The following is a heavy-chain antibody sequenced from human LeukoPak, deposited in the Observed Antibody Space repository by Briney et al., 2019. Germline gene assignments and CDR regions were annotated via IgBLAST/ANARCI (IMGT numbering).Heavy chain of an antibody. CDR3: ARDYSSGWYVDY. CDR2: ISSSGSTI. CDR1: GFTFSSYW. D-gene: IGHD6-19*01. Sequence: GGSLRLSCAASGFTFSSYWMNWVRQAPGKGLEWVSYISSSGSTIYYADSVKGRFTISRDNAKNSLYLQMNSLRAEDTAVYYCARDYSSGWYVDYWGQGTLVTVSS. J-gene: IGHJ4*02. V-gene: IGHV3-48*03.